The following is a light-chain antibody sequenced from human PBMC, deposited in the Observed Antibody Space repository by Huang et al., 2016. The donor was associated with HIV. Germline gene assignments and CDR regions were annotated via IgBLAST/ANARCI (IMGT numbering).Light chain of an antibody. CDR1: QSIGSY. CDR2: DAS. V-gene: IGKV3-11*01. J-gene: IGKJ1*01. CDR3: QQRNNWPPWT. Sequence: EIVLTQSPATLALSPGEGATLPCRASQSIGSYLDWYQQRPGQAPRLLIYDASIRATGIPGRFSGRGSGTDFTLTISSLEPEDFAVYYCQQRNNWPPWTFGQGTKVELK.